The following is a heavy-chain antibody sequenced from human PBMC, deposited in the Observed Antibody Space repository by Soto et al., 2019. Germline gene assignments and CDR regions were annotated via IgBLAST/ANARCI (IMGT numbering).Heavy chain of an antibody. V-gene: IGHV3-23*01. CDR2: ISGSGGST. J-gene: IGHJ6*03. CDR3: VRDRREYSSSSHYYYYYMDV. Sequence: PGGSLRLSCAASGFTFSSYAMSWVRQAPGKGLEWVSAISGSGGSTYYADSVKGRFTISRDNSKNTLYLQMNSLRAEDTAVYYCVRDRREYSSSSHYYYYYMDVWGKGTTVTVSS. CDR1: GFTFSSYA. D-gene: IGHD6-6*01.